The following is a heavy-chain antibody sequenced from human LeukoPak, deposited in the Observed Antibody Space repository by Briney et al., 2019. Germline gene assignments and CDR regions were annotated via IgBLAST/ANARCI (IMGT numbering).Heavy chain of an antibody. CDR3: ARFYVDSSGFSSYYFDS. Sequence: PSETLSLTCAVSGGSFGENSWTWIRQPPGKGLEWIGDIDHSGSTNSSPSLQSRVTMSVDTSKDQFSLKLTPVTAADTAMYYCARFYVDSSGFSSYYFDSWSQGTLVTVSS. D-gene: IGHD3-22*01. V-gene: IGHV4-34*01. J-gene: IGHJ4*02. CDR1: GGSFGENS. CDR2: IDHSGST.